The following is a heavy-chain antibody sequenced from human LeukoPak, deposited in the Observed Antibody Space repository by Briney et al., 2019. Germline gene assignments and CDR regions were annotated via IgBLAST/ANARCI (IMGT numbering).Heavy chain of an antibody. CDR3: ARSFLYCSGGSCYPRSYNFDY. CDR1: GYTFTSYG. Sequence: ASVKVSCKASGYTFTSYGISWVRQAPGQGLEWMGWISAYNGSTNYAQKLQGRVTMTTDTSTSTAYMELRSLRSDDTAVYYCARSFLYCSGGSCYPRSYNFDYWGQGTLVTVSS. J-gene: IGHJ4*02. CDR2: ISAYNGST. D-gene: IGHD2-15*01. V-gene: IGHV1-18*01.